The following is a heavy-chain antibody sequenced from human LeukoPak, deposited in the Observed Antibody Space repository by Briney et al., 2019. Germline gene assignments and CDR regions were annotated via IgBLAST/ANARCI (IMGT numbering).Heavy chain of an antibody. Sequence: PGGSLRLSCAASGFTFRSYGMSWVRQAPGKGLEWVSGINWNGGSTGYADSVKGRFTISRDNAKNSLYLDMNSLRAEDTAVYYCAKCGGGSCYVPFDYWGQGTLVTVSS. J-gene: IGHJ4*02. CDR2: INWNGGST. CDR3: AKCGGGSCYVPFDY. V-gene: IGHV3-20*04. D-gene: IGHD2-15*01. CDR1: GFTFRSYG.